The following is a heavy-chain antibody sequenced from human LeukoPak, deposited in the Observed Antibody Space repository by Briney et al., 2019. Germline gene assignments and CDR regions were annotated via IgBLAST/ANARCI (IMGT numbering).Heavy chain of an antibody. CDR1: RYIFTSYY. V-gene: IGHV1-46*01. J-gene: IGHJ4*02. CDR3: ARDGDCSGGSCYNDY. CDR2: INPSGGST. D-gene: IGHD2-15*01. Sequence: ASVKVSCKGTRYIFTSYYMHWVRQAPGQGLEWMGIINPSGGSTSYAQKFQGRVTMTRDTSTSTVYMELSSLRSEDTAVYYCARDGDCSGGSCYNDYWGQGTLVTVSS.